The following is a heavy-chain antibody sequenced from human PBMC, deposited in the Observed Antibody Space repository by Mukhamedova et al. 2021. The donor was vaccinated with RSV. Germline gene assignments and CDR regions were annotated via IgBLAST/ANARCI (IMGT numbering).Heavy chain of an antibody. CDR3: LRAGGQYCPGVPCSPRAFAI. V-gene: IGHV4-39*01. D-gene: IGHD2-8*02. Sequence: GKWLEWIGSMHYSGDTYYNQSLKSRLTLSMDTSNNQFSLKLTSVTAEDTAVHYCLRAGGQYCPGVPCSPRAFAIWGQGTMVT. J-gene: IGHJ3*02. CDR2: MHYSGDT.